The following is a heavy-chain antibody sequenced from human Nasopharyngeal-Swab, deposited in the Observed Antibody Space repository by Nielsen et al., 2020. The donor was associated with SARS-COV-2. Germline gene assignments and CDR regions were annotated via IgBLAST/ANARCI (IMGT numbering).Heavy chain of an antibody. CDR1: GYSISSGYY. CDR3: ARFVVDSSGYYYGMDV. D-gene: IGHD3-22*01. V-gene: IGHV4-61*01. CDR2: IYYSGST. J-gene: IGHJ6*02. Sequence: GSLRLSCAVSGYSISSGYYWSWIRQPPGKGLEWIGYIYYSGSTNYNPSLKSRVTISVDTSKNQFSLKLSSVTAADTAVYYCARFVVDSSGYYYGMDVWGQGTTVTVSS.